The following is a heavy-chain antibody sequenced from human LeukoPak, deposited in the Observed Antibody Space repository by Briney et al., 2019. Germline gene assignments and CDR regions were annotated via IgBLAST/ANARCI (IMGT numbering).Heavy chain of an antibody. CDR2: TYYSGST. V-gene: IGHV4-59*01. D-gene: IGHD3-10*01. J-gene: IGHJ4*02. CDR1: GGSISSYY. CDR3: VRGFYGSGSYYKYYFDD. Sequence: PSETLSLICTVSGGSISSYYWSWIRQPPGKGLEWIGYTYYSGSTNYNPSLKSRVTISVDTTKNQFSLKLSSVTAEDTAVYYCVRGFYGSGSYYKYYFDDWGQGTRVTVSS.